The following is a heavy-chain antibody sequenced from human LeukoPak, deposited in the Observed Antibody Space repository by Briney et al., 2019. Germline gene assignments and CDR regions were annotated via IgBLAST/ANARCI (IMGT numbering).Heavy chain of an antibody. CDR3: ARDSPSSSWYYFDY. Sequence: GGSLRLSCAASGFTFRTYAMSWVRQAPGKGLEWVSGISGSGGSTYYADSVKSRFTISRDNSKNTLYLQMNSLRAEDTAVYYCARDSPSSSWYYFDYWGQGTLVTVSS. CDR1: GFTFRTYA. V-gene: IGHV3-23*01. D-gene: IGHD6-13*01. CDR2: ISGSGGST. J-gene: IGHJ4*02.